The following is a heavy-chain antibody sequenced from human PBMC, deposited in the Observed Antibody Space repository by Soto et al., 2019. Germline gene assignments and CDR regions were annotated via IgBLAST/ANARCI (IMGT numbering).Heavy chain of an antibody. Sequence: ASVKVSCKASGYTFTSYGISWVRQAPGKGFEWMGWISAYNGNTNYAQKLQGRVTMTTDTSTSTAHMELRSLRSDDTAVYYCASKTYSSSWYHYYYYGMDVWGQGTTVTVSS. V-gene: IGHV1-18*01. CDR3: ASKTYSSSWYHYYYYGMDV. CDR1: GYTFTSYG. J-gene: IGHJ6*02. CDR2: ISAYNGNT. D-gene: IGHD6-13*01.